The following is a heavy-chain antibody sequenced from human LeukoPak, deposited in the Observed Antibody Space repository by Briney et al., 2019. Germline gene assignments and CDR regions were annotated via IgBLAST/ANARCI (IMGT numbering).Heavy chain of an antibody. Sequence: GAALQISCKGSGYSFTSYWIGWVRQMPGKGLEWMGIIYPGDSDTRYSPSFQGQVTISADKSISTAYLQWSSLKASDTAMYYCARRSGSYYSGGDYWGQGTLVTVSS. V-gene: IGHV5-51*01. J-gene: IGHJ4*02. CDR3: ARRSGSYYSGGDY. D-gene: IGHD1-26*01. CDR2: IYPGDSDT. CDR1: GYSFTSYW.